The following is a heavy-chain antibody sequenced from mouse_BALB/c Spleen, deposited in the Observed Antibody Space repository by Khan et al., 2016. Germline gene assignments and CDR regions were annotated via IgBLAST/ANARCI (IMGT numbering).Heavy chain of an antibody. CDR3: ARRDDGGGAMDY. J-gene: IGHJ4*01. D-gene: IGHD2-3*01. CDR1: GFSLTSYG. V-gene: IGHV2-6*02. CDR2: IWSDGST. Sequence: QVQLQASGPGLVAPSQSLSITCTVSGFSLTSYGVHWVRQPPGKGLEWLVVIWSDGSTTYNSALQSRLSISKYNSKSQVFLKMNSLQTDDTAMYYCARRDDGGGAMDYWGQGTSVTVSS.